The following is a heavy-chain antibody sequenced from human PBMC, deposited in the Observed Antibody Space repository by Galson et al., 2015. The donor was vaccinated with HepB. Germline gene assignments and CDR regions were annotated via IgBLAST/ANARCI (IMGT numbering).Heavy chain of an antibody. V-gene: IGHV3-23*01. CDR2: ITSSGGST. CDR3: AKKGDASGWYGGFDY. D-gene: IGHD6-19*01. J-gene: IGHJ4*02. Sequence: SLRLSCAGSGYTFDGSWMHWVRQVPGKGLVWVSVITSSGGSTYYTDSVKGRFIISRDNSKNTLYLQMNSLRAEDTAVYFCAKKGDASGWYGGFDYWGQGTLVTVSS. CDR1: GYTFDGSW.